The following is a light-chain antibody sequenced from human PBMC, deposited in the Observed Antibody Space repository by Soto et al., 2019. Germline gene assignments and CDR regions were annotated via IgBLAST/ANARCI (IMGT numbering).Light chain of an antibody. CDR2: KAS. Sequence: DIQMTQSPSTLSASVGDRVTITCRASQSISSWLAWYQQKPGKAPKLLIYKASSLESGVPSRFSGRGSGTAFPLTISSLQPDYFATYYCQQYNSYWTFGQGTKVEIK. CDR1: QSISSW. V-gene: IGKV1-5*03. J-gene: IGKJ1*01. CDR3: QQYNSYWT.